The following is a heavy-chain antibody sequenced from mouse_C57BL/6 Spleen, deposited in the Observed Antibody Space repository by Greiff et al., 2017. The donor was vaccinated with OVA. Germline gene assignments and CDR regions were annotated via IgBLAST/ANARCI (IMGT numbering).Heavy chain of an antibody. D-gene: IGHD2-5*01. V-gene: IGHV1-26*01. CDR2: INPNNGGT. CDR3: ARIRYSNYWFAY. CDR1: GYSFTGYY. J-gene: IGHJ3*01. Sequence: VQLQQSGPELVKPGASVKISCKASGYSFTGYYMNWVKQSHGKSLEWIGDINPNNGGTSYNQKFKGKATLTVDKSSSTAYMELRSLTSEDSAVYYCARIRYSNYWFAYWGQGTLVTVSA.